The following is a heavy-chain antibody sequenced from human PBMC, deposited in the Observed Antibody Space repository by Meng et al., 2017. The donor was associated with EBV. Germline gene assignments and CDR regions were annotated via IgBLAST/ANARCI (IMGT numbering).Heavy chain of an antibody. D-gene: IGHD3-10*01. CDR3: ASESGRGFTPDY. V-gene: IGHV1-69*01. CDR2: LIPMSGAP. Sequence: QVQLKQSGVEVRKPGSSVRVSGRTAGGTFRSEAVSWVRQAPGQGLEWMGGLIPMSGAPHYAQKFQDRVTIIADESTSTHSMELDNLRFEDTAIYYCASESGRGFTPDYWGQGTLVTVSS. J-gene: IGHJ4*02. CDR1: GGTFRSEA.